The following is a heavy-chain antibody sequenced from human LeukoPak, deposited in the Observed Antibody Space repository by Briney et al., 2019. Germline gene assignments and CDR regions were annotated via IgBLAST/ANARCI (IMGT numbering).Heavy chain of an antibody. V-gene: IGHV4-30-2*01. J-gene: IGHJ6*03. CDR3: ARDGVLRSFRSPRYYYYMDV. Sequence: SETLSLTCTVSGGSISSGGYYWSWIRQPPGKGLEWIGYIYHSGSTYYNPSLKSRVTISVDRSKNQFSLKLSSVTAADTAVYYCARDGVLRSFRSPRYYYYMDVWGKGTTVTVSS. CDR2: IYHSGST. D-gene: IGHD3-9*01. CDR1: GGSISSGGYY.